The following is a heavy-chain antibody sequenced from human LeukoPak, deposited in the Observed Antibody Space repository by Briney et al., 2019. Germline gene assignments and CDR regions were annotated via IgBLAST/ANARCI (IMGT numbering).Heavy chain of an antibody. CDR1: GGSFSNYA. V-gene: IGHV1-69*04. J-gene: IGHJ3*02. CDR3: ARDRWSSSSSEGALGI. Sequence: SVTVSCKASGGSFSNYAFSWVRQAPGQGLEWMGRITPIVDIATYIQKFQGRVTITANKFTSTAYMELSSLTSEDTAVYYCARDRWSSSSSEGALGIWGQGTMVTVSS. CDR2: ITPIVDIA. D-gene: IGHD6-6*01.